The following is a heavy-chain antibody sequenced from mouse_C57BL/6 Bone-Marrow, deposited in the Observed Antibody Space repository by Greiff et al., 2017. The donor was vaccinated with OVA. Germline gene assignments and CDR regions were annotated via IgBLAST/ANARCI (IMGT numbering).Heavy chain of an antibody. Sequence: QVQLQQSGAELVRPGSSVKLSCKASGYTFTSYWMHWVKQRPIQGLEWIGNIDPSDSETHYNQKFKDKATLTVDKSSSTAYMQLSSLTSEDSAVYYGALGDYDGWYFDVWGTGTTVTVSS. J-gene: IGHJ1*03. CDR2: IDPSDSET. D-gene: IGHD2-4*01. V-gene: IGHV1-52*01. CDR1: GYTFTSYW. CDR3: ALGDYDGWYFDV.